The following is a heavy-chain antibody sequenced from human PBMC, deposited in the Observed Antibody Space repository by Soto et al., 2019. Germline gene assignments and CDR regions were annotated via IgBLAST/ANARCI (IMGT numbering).Heavy chain of an antibody. CDR2: IYYSGST. CDR1: GGSISYYY. CDR3: ARARGYCSGGSCYPQPQFDP. V-gene: IGHV4-59*01. Sequence: SETLSLTCTVSGGSISYYYWSWIRQPPGTGLEWIGYIYYSGSTNYNPSIKSRVTISVDTSKNQFSMRLSSVTAADTAVYYCARARGYCSGGSCYPQPQFDPWGQGTLVTVSS. D-gene: IGHD2-15*01. J-gene: IGHJ5*02.